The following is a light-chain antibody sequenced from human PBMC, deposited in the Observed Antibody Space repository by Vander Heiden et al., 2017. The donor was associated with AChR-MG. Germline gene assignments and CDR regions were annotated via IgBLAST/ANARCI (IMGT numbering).Light chain of an antibody. CDR1: GSDVGGHDS. J-gene: IGLJ3*02. CDR3: SSSTTFNTWM. CDR2: DVT. Sequence: SALTQPASVSGSPGQSITISCTGTGSDVGGHDSLSWYQQRPGKAPQLILYDVTQRPSGVSNRFSGSKSGDTASLTISGLRAEDEATYYCSSSTTFNTWMFGGGTKVTVL. V-gene: IGLV2-14*01.